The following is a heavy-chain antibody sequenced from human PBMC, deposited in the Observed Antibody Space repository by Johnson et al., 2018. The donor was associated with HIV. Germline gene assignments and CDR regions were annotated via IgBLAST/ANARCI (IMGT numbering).Heavy chain of an antibody. CDR1: GFTFSSYA. CDR3: ASGVTARAPVFI. J-gene: IGHJ3*02. D-gene: IGHD6-6*01. Sequence: QVQLVESGGGVVQPGRSLRLSCAASGFTFSSYAMHWVRQAPGKGLEWVAVISYDGSNKYYADSVKGRFTISRDNSRNTLYLQMNLLRPEDTAVYYCASGVTARAPVFIWGQGTMVIVSS. CDR2: ISYDGSNK. V-gene: IGHV3-30-3*01.